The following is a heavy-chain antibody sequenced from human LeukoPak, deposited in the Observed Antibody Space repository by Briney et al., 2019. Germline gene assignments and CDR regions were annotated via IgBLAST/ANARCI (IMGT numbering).Heavy chain of an antibody. CDR2: ISSSGSTI. CDR1: GFTFSSYE. CDR3: ARDLQTYYDFWSGFDY. Sequence: GGSLRLSCAASGFTFSSYEMNWVRQAPGKGLEWISYISSSGSTIYYADSVKGRFTISRVNAKNSLYLQMNSLRAEDTAVYYCARDLQTYYDFWSGFDYWGQGTLVTVSS. J-gene: IGHJ4*02. V-gene: IGHV3-48*03. D-gene: IGHD3-3*01.